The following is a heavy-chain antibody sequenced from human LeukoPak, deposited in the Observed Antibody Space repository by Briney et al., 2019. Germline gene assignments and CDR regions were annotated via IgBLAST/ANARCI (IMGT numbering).Heavy chain of an antibody. J-gene: IGHJ4*02. CDR3: ARSHSIWTSFDY. CDR2: IYYSGST. Sequence: SETLSLTCTVSGGSLSSYYWSWIRQPPGKGLEGIGYIYYSGSTNYNPSLKSRVTISVDTSKNQFSLKLSSVTAADTAVYYCARSHSIWTSFDYWGQGTLVTVSS. D-gene: IGHD3/OR15-3a*01. CDR1: GGSLSSYY. V-gene: IGHV4-59*01.